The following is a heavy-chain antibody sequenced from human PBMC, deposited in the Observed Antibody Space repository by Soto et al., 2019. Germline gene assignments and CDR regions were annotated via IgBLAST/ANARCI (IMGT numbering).Heavy chain of an antibody. CDR2: ISSAGDS. CDR1: GFTLSSYD. CDR3: AGGILSGAGGYKHYYYGMDV. Sequence: GGSLRLSCAASGFTLSSYDMHWVRQVTGKGLEWISVISSAGDSYYLDSVRGRFTISGENAKNSLYLQMNSLRAGDTAVYYCAGGILSGAGGYKHYYYGMDVWGQGTTVTVSS. J-gene: IGHJ6*02. D-gene: IGHD3-10*01. V-gene: IGHV3-13*01.